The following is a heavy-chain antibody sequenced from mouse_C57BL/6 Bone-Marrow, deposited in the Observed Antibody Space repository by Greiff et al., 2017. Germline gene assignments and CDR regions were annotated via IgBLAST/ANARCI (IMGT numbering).Heavy chain of an antibody. V-gene: IGHV1-64*01. Sequence: QVQLQLPGAELVKPGASVKLSCKASGYTFTNYWMHWVKQRPGQGLEWIGMMHPNGGSPDYNEKFKSEATLSVDKSSRTAYMQLSSLTSEDSAVYYCARGPLGLFAYWGQGTLVTVSA. CDR2: MHPNGGSP. CDR1: GYTFTNYW. D-gene: IGHD3-3*01. CDR3: ARGPLGLFAY. J-gene: IGHJ3*01.